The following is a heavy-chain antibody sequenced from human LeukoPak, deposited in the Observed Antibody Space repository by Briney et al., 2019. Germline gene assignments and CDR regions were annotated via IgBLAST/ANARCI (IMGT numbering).Heavy chain of an antibody. D-gene: IGHD6-25*01. CDR3: AREGGGPRWLDP. CDR1: GDTIRNYY. CDR2: INTSGNS. Sequence: SETLSLTCTVSGDTIRNYYWSWIRQPAGKGLEWIGRINTSGNSNYNPSLGSRVTMSVDTSKNQFSLNLSSVTAADTAVYYCAREGGGPRWLDPWGQGPLVTVSS. V-gene: IGHV4-4*07. J-gene: IGHJ5*02.